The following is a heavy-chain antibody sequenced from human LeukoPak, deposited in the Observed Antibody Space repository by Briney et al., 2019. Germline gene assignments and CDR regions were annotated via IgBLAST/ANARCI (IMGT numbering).Heavy chain of an antibody. CDR1: GFTFSDYA. Sequence: GGSLRLSCAASGFTFSDYAMTWVRQPPGKGLEWVSGISGSGGRTYYADSVKGRFIISRDNSKNTLSLQMNSLRAEDTAVYYCAKTPVGGATPYYYYMDVWGRGTTVTVSS. J-gene: IGHJ6*03. V-gene: IGHV3-23*01. D-gene: IGHD1-26*01. CDR3: AKTPVGGATPYYYYMDV. CDR2: ISGSGGRT.